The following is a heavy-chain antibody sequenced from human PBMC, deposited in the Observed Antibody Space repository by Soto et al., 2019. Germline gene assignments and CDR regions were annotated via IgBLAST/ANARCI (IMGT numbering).Heavy chain of an antibody. CDR2: ISGSGGSP. CDR1: GLSFSNYT. CDR3: AKARCTTSNCYVPDY. V-gene: IGHV3-23*01. D-gene: IGHD2-8*01. Sequence: GGSLRLSCAASGLSFSNYTMSWVSQAPGKGLEWVSAISGSGGSPSYADSVQGRFTISRDNPKKTLYLQMNSLRAEDTAVYYCAKARCTTSNCYVPDYWGQGTLVTVSS. J-gene: IGHJ4*02.